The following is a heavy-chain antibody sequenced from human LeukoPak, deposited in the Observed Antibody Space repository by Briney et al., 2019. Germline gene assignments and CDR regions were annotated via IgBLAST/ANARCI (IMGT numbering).Heavy chain of an antibody. CDR1: GGSLSSSSYY. D-gene: IGHD2-2*03. J-gene: IGHJ4*02. V-gene: IGHV4-39*07. CDR2: IYYSGST. Sequence: PSETLSLTCTVSGGSLSSSSYYWGWIRQPPGKGLEWIGSIYYSGSTYYNPSLKSRVTISVDTSKNQFSLKLSSVTAADTAVYYCARGGRPRGYCSSTSCGFDYWGQGTLVTVSS. CDR3: ARGGRPRGYCSSTSCGFDY.